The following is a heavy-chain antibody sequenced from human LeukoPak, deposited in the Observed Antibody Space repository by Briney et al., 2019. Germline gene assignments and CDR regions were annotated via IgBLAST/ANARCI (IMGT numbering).Heavy chain of an antibody. J-gene: IGHJ4*02. V-gene: IGHV3-23*01. CDR3: AKDDAWLQFND. CDR1: GFTFSSHG. Sequence: GGSLRLSCAASGFTFSSHGKNWVRQAPGKGLEWISGISPSADITYYADSVKGRFTISRDNSENTVYLHMSSLRAGDTAVYFCAKDDAWLQFNDWGQGTLVTVSS. D-gene: IGHD5-24*01. CDR2: ISPSADIT.